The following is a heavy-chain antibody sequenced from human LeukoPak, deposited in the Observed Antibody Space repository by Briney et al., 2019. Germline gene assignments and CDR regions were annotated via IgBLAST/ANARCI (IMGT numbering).Heavy chain of an antibody. CDR2: TKSKIDGGAT. CDR3: TTERGSASWYEYYFDN. CDR1: GFTFSNAG. V-gene: IGHV3-15*01. J-gene: IGHJ4*02. Sequence: GGSLRLSCAASGFTFSNAGMSWVRQAPGKGLEWVCLTKSKIDGGATDYAGAVKGRFTISRDDSRATLYLQMSSLKAEDTAVYYCTTERGSASWYEYYFDNWGQGTLVTVAS. D-gene: IGHD6-13*01.